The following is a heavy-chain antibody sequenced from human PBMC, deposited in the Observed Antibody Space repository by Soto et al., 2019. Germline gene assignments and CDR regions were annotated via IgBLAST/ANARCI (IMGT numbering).Heavy chain of an antibody. CDR1: GGTFSSYA. D-gene: IGHD7-27*01. CDR3: ASDKTGGHSVLFDY. Sequence: QVQLVQSGAEVKKPGSSVKVSCKASGGTFSSYAISWVRQAPGQGLEWMGGIIPIFGTANYAQKFQGRVTFTAHESXSTAYMELSSLRSEDTAVYYCASDKTGGHSVLFDYWGQGTLVTVSS. V-gene: IGHV1-69*12. CDR2: IIPIFGTA. J-gene: IGHJ4*02.